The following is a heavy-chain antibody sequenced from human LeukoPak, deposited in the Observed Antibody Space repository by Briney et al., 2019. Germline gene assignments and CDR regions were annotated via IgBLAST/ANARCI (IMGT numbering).Heavy chain of an antibody. CDR3: AREVVSTPSYFDS. Sequence: PGGSLRLSCAASGFTVSSNYMYWVRQAPGKGLEWVFFFYRGDSTYYAESVRGRFTISRDNSKNTLYLLMNSLIPEDTAVYYCAREVVSTPSYFDSWGQGTLVTVSS. CDR2: FYRGDST. J-gene: IGHJ4*02. CDR1: GFTVSSNY. D-gene: IGHD2-15*01. V-gene: IGHV3-53*01.